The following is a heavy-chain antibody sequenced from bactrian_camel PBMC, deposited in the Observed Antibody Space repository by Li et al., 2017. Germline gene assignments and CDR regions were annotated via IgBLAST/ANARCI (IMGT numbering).Heavy chain of an antibody. D-gene: IGHD4*01. J-gene: IGHJ6*01. CDR1: GYTYNNYY. CDR2: IYVAVRGQGVAA. V-gene: IGHV3-3*01. CDR3: AAADRLRFYSDYCKLAGDLYFGY. Sequence: HVQLVESGGGEVQAGGSLRLSCATSGYTYNNYYMGWFRQAPGKEREAVAAIYVAVRGQGVAADSYADSVKGRFTISQDNAKNTVYLQMNRLKGEDTAVYYCAAADRLRFYSDYCKLAGDLYFGYWGQGTQVTVS.